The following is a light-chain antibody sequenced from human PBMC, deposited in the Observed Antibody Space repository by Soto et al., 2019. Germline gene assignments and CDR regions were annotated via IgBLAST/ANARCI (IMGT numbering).Light chain of an antibody. CDR2: QTS. J-gene: IGKJ1*01. Sequence: EIVLTXXXXPPSPSPADTLPPSCRDSQYINTSLDWYQPRPGQSPRLLIYQTSLRAAGIPARFSASGSGTDFTLTISDVQPEDFALYYCHQRQSWPRTFGQGTKVDIK. V-gene: IGKV3-11*01. CDR3: HQRQSWPRT. CDR1: QYINTS.